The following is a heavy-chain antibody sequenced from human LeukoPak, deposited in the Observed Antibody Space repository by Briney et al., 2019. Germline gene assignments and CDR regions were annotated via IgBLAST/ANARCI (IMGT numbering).Heavy chain of an antibody. CDR3: ARDKAVTTELTQYFQH. Sequence: GASVKVSCKASGYTFTNYGVSWVRQAPGQGLEWMGWISAYNGYTNYAQKFQFRVTMTTDTSTSTAYMELRSLTSDDTAVYYCARDKAVTTELTQYFQHWGQGTLVTVPS. CDR1: GYTFTNYG. J-gene: IGHJ1*01. CDR2: ISAYNGYT. D-gene: IGHD4-11*01. V-gene: IGHV1-18*01.